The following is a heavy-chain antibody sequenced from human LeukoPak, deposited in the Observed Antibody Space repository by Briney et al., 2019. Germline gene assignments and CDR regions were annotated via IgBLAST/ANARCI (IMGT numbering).Heavy chain of an antibody. CDR3: AREAAWYYFDY. Sequence: ASVKVSCKASGYTFTNYGLSWVRQAPGQGLEWMGWISTYSGDTNYAQNLQGRVTMTTDTSTSTAYMELRSLRSDDTAVYYCAREAAWYYFDYWGQGTLVTVSS. D-gene: IGHD2-15*01. CDR2: ISTYSGDT. J-gene: IGHJ4*02. CDR1: GYTFTNYG. V-gene: IGHV1-18*01.